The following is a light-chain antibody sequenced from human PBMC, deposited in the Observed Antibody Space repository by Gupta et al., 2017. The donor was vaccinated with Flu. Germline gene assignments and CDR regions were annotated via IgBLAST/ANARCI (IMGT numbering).Light chain of an antibody. Sequence: SSTNIGNNYLSWYQQLPRTAAQLLIYENDKGPPAIPSRLFGCTYARSATLGITGLQHGDEAADYCATSDTGLSAWVFGGGTKLTVL. V-gene: IGLV1-51*02. CDR2: END. CDR1: STNIGNNY. CDR3: ATSDTGLSAWV. J-gene: IGLJ3*02.